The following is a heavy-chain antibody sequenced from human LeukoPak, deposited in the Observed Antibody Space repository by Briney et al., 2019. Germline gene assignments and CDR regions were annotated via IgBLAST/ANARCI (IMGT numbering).Heavy chain of an antibody. Sequence: GASVKVSCKASGYTFTSYGINWVRQDTGQPLEWMGWMNPNRGNTGYAQKFQGRVTMTRNTSISTAYMELSSLRSEDTAVYYCASCDGGSCYSFDYWGQGTLVTVSS. CDR2: MNPNRGNT. J-gene: IGHJ4*02. V-gene: IGHV1-8*01. CDR1: GYTFTSYG. D-gene: IGHD2-15*01. CDR3: ASCDGGSCYSFDY.